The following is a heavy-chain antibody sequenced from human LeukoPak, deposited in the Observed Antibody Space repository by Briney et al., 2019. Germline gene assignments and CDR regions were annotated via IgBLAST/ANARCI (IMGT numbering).Heavy chain of an antibody. Sequence: SETLSLTCTVSGGSISSYYWSWIRQPAGKGLEWIGRIYTSGSTNYNPSLKSRVTMSVDTSKNQFSLKLNSVTAADTAVYYCARVLRSCSSTSCYLFDPWGQGTLVTVSS. CDR1: GGSISSYY. J-gene: IGHJ5*02. CDR3: ARVLRSCSSTSCYLFDP. V-gene: IGHV4-4*07. D-gene: IGHD2-2*01. CDR2: IYTSGST.